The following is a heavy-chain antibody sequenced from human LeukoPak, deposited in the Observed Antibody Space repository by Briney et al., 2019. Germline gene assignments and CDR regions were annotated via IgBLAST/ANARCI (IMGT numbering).Heavy chain of an antibody. Sequence: ASVKVSCKASRGTFSSYAISWVRQAPGQGLEWMGGIIPIFGTANYAQKFQGRVTITADKSTSTAYMELSSLRSEDTAVYYCARTYSSSWDDAFDIWGQGTMVTVSS. CDR2: IIPIFGTA. CDR3: ARTYSSSWDDAFDI. D-gene: IGHD6-13*01. J-gene: IGHJ3*02. V-gene: IGHV1-69*06. CDR1: RGTFSSYA.